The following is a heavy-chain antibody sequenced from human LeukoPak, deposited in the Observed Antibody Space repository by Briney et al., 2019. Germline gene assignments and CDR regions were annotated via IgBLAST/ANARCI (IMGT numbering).Heavy chain of an antibody. J-gene: IGHJ4*02. V-gene: IGHV3-23*01. D-gene: IGHD3-10*01. CDR2: ISGSGGST. Sequence: GGSLRLSCAASGFTFSSYAMSWVRQAPGKGLEWVSAISGSGGSTYYADSVKGRFTISRDNSKNTLYLQMNSLRAEDTAVYYCAKDWVLYGSGSYYPFDYWGQGTLVTASS. CDR3: AKDWVLYGSGSYYPFDY. CDR1: GFTFSSYA.